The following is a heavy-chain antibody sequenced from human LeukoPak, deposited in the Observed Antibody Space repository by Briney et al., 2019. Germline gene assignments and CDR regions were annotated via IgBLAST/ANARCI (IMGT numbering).Heavy chain of an antibody. CDR2: ISYDGSNK. Sequence: PGGSLRLSCAAPGFTFSSYAMHWVRQAPGKGLEWVAVISYDGSNKYYADSVKGRFTISRDNSKNTLYLQMNSLRAEDTAVYYCATNLIRGVHYLYYYYYMDVWGKGTTVTVSS. CDR1: GFTFSSYA. D-gene: IGHD3-10*01. V-gene: IGHV3-30*04. CDR3: ATNLIRGVHYLYYYYYMDV. J-gene: IGHJ6*03.